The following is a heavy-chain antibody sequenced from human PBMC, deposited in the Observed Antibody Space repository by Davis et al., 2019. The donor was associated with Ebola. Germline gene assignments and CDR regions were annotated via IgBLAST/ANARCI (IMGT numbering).Heavy chain of an antibody. CDR3: ARAPDSGYSSGWHGGFDY. J-gene: IGHJ4*02. V-gene: IGHV3-30*04. Sequence: GESLKISCAASGFTFSSYAMHWVRQAPGKGLEWVAVISYDGSNKYYADSVKGRFTISRDNSKNTLHLQMNSLRAEDTAVYYCARAPDSGYSSGWHGGFDYWGQGTLVTVSS. D-gene: IGHD6-19*01. CDR1: GFTFSSYA. CDR2: ISYDGSNK.